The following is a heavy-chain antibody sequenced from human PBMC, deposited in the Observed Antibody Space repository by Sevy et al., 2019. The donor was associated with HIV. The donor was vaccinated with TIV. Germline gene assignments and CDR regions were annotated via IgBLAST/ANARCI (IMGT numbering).Heavy chain of an antibody. V-gene: IGHV3-30*04. CDR2: ISYDGSNK. J-gene: IGHJ6*02. Sequence: GGSLRLSCAASGFTFSSYAMHWVRQAPGKGLEWVAVISYDGSNKYYADSVKGRFTIPRDNSKNTLYLQMNGLRAEDTAVYYCSADDCSSTSCRNLSYYYYYGMDVWGQGTTVTVSS. CDR3: SADDCSSTSCRNLSYYYYYGMDV. D-gene: IGHD2-2*01. CDR1: GFTFSSYA.